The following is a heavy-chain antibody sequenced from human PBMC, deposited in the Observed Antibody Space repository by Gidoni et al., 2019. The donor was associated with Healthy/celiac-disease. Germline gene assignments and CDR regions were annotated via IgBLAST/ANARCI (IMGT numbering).Heavy chain of an antibody. D-gene: IGHD3-22*01. V-gene: IGHV3-21*01. Sequence: EVQLVESGGGLVKPGGSLRLSCAASGFTFSSYSMNWVRQAPGKGLEWVSSISSSSSYIYYADSVKGRFTISRDNAKNSLYLQMNSLRAEDTAVYYCARPVYDSSGYYGYWGQGTLVTVSS. CDR3: ARPVYDSSGYYGY. CDR2: ISSSSSYI. J-gene: IGHJ4*02. CDR1: GFTFSSYS.